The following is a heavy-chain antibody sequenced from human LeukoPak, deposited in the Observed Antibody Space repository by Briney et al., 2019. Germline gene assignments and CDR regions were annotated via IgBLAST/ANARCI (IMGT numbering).Heavy chain of an antibody. V-gene: IGHV3-21*04. Sequence: PGGSLRLSCTASGFTFSSYSMNWVRQAPGKGLEWVSSISGSSRYIYYADSVKGRFTISRDNAKNSLYLQMNSLRAEDTAVYYCAKVNLPDYGFWSGYQPRYYYYGMDVWGQGTTVTVSS. CDR3: AKVNLPDYGFWSGYQPRYYYYGMDV. CDR1: GFTFSSYS. D-gene: IGHD3-3*01. J-gene: IGHJ6*02. CDR2: ISGSSRYI.